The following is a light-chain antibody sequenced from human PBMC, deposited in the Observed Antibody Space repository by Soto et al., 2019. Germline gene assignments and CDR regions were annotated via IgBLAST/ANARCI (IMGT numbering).Light chain of an antibody. CDR2: GAS. CDR1: QSVSSTY. CDR3: QHYGSLVLT. Sequence: EIVLTQSPGTLSLSPGERATLSCRASQSVSSTYLAWYQQKPGQAPRLLIYGASSRATDIPDRFSGSGSGTDFTLTINRLEPEDFAVYYCQHYGSLVLTFGGGTKVEIK. J-gene: IGKJ4*01. V-gene: IGKV3-20*01.